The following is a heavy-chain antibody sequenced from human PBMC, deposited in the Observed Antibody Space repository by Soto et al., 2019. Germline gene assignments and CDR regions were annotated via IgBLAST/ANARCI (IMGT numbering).Heavy chain of an antibody. V-gene: IGHV1-3*01. J-gene: IGHJ5*02. D-gene: IGHD6-19*01. CDR1: GYTFNSPA. CDR3: ARDQSGIGWYVDWFDP. CDR2: INAGNGNT. Sequence: ASVKVSCKASGYTFNSPAIHWMRQAPGQRLEWMGWINAGNGNTYYSEKFKGRVSLTRDTVATTVYMELTSLTSEDTGVYYCARDQSGIGWYVDWFDPRGQGTLVTVSS.